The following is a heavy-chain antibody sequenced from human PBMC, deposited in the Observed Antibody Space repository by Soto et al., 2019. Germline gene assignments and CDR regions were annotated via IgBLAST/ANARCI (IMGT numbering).Heavy chain of an antibody. CDR1: GFTFSSYA. D-gene: IGHD6-6*01. Sequence: PGGSLRLSCAASGFTFSSYAMSWVRQAPGKGLEWVSAISGSGGSTYYADSVKGRFTISRDNSKNTLYLQMNSLRAEDTAVYCCAKDRGAARFNWFDPWGQGTLVTVSS. J-gene: IGHJ5*02. CDR2: ISGSGGST. CDR3: AKDRGAARFNWFDP. V-gene: IGHV3-23*01.